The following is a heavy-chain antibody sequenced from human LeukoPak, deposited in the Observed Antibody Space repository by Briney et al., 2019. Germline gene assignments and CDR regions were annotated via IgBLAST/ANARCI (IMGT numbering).Heavy chain of an antibody. CDR3: ARSGQYRSGWYSGFDP. CDR2: ISKSGNT. Sequence: SETLSLTCIVSGGSVSSYYWSWIRQPPGKGLEWIGYISKSGNTNYNPSLKSRVTISVDASRNQFSRKLTSLTAADTAVYHCARSGQYRSGWYSGFDPWGQGTLVTVSS. CDR1: GGSVSSYY. V-gene: IGHV4-59*08. D-gene: IGHD6-19*01. J-gene: IGHJ5*02.